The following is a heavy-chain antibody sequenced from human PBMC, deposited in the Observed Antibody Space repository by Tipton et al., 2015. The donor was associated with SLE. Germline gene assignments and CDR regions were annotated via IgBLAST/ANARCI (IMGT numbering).Heavy chain of an antibody. D-gene: IGHD7-27*01. CDR1: RGSINTINYY. Sequence: LRLSCTVSRGSINTINYYWAWIRHPPGKRLEWIGNIYYSGNTYYSPSLKSRVTISIDTSKNQFSLRLSSKTAANTALYYCARCMGTGDLPLDYWGQGILVTVSS. J-gene: IGHJ4*02. V-gene: IGHV4-39*07. CDR2: IYYSGNT. CDR3: ARCMGTGDLPLDY.